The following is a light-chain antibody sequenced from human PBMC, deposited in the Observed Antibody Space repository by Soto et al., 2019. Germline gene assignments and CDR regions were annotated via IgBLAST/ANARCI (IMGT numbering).Light chain of an antibody. CDR3: QQYSDLPYT. V-gene: IGKV3-20*01. CDR2: GAS. J-gene: IGKJ2*01. CDR1: QSVSSRN. Sequence: EIVLTQSPGTLSLSPRERATLSCRASQSVSSRNLAWNQQNPGQAHRLLIYGASSRATGIPDRFSGSGSVTDFTLTINRLEPEDFAVYYCQQYSDLPYTFGQGTKLELK.